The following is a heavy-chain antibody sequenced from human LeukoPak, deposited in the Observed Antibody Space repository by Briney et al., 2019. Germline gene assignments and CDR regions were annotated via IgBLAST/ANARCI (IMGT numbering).Heavy chain of an antibody. CDR1: GFTFDDYG. J-gene: IGHJ6*02. CDR3: ARDGIAAAGSYYYYGMDV. V-gene: IGHV3-20*01. D-gene: IGHD6-13*01. CDR2: INCNGGST. Sequence: GGSLRLSCAASGFTFDDYGMSWVRQAPGKGLEWVSGINCNGGSTGYADSVKGRFTISRDNAKNSLYLQMNSLRAEDTALYHCARDGIAAAGSYYYYGMDVWGQGTTVTVSS.